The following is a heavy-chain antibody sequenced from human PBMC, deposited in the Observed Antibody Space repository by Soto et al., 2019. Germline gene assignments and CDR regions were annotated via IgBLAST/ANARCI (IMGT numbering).Heavy chain of an antibody. Sequence: VGSLRLSCAASGFTFSSYAMSWVRPPPVKGLEWVSAISGSDNTTYYADSVKARFTISRDNSKNTLYLQISSLRADDTAVYYCAPMGVWGQGTTVTVS. V-gene: IGHV3-23*01. CDR3: APMGV. CDR1: GFTFSSYA. J-gene: IGHJ6*02. CDR2: ISGSDNTT.